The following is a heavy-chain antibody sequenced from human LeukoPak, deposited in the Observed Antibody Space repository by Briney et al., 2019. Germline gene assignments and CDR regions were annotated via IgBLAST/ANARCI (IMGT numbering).Heavy chain of an antibody. CDR2: IWYDGSNK. V-gene: IGHV3-33*01. D-gene: IGHD3-22*01. CDR3: ARDIPDYYDSSGYYGY. J-gene: IGHJ4*02. CDR1: GFTFSSYG. Sequence: GGSLRLSCAASGFTFSSYGMHWVRQAPGKGLEWVAVIWYDGSNKYYADSVKGRFTISRDNSKNTLYLQMNSLRAEDTAVYYCARDIPDYYDSSGYYGYWGQGTLVTVSS.